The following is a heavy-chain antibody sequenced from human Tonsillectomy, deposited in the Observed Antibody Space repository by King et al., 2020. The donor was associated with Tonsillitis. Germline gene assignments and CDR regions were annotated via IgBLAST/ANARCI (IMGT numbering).Heavy chain of an antibody. D-gene: IGHD6-6*01. Sequence: QLVQSGAEVKKFGASVKVSCKASGYTFTDYYLHWVRQAPGQGLEWMGWINPNSGSTNSAQRFQGRVTMTRATSISTAYMELSRLTSDDTAVYYCARGGPGIAARASGYYCDSWGQGTLVTVSS. CDR1: GYTFTDYY. J-gene: IGHJ4*02. CDR2: INPNSGST. V-gene: IGHV1-2*02. CDR3: ARGGPGIAARASGYYCDS.